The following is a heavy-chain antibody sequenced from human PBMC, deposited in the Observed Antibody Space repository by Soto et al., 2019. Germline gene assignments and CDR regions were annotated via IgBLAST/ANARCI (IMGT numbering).Heavy chain of an antibody. CDR2: INPNSGGT. CDR1: GYTFTGYY. Sequence: ASVKVSCKASGYTFTGYYMHCVRQAPGQGLEWMGWINPNSGGTNYAQKFQGWVTMTRDTSISTAYMELSRLRSDDTAVCYCARDPTYCISTSCSDDAFDIWGQGTMVTVS. D-gene: IGHD2-2*01. J-gene: IGHJ3*02. V-gene: IGHV1-2*04. CDR3: ARDPTYCISTSCSDDAFDI.